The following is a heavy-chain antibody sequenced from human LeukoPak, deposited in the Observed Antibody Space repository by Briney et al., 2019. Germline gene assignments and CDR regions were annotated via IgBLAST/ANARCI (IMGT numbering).Heavy chain of an antibody. J-gene: IGHJ4*02. V-gene: IGHV3-7*01. CDR1: GFTFSDYW. D-gene: IGHD2-21*01. CDR2: ISKDGSEN. CDR3: VRDATRGGDLDH. Sequence: GGSLRLSSAAPGFTFSDYWMMRVRQAPGKGLEWVAHISKDGSENYYVDSVRGRFSISRDNAKNSLDLQMNTLRVEDTAVYYCVRDATRGGDLDHWGQGTLVTVSS.